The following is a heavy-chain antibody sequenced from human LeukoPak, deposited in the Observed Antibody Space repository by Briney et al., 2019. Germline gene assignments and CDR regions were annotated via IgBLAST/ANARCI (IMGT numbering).Heavy chain of an antibody. J-gene: IGHJ4*02. CDR1: GFPFSNYA. Sequence: GGSLRLSCAASGFPFSNYAMSWVRQAPGKGLEWVSGVSGSGGSAYYADSVKGRFAISRDDSKNTLYLQMNSLRAEDTAVYYCARGATGAAQGYWGQGSLVTVSS. CDR2: VSGSGGSA. V-gene: IGHV3-23*01. CDR3: ARGATGAAQGY. D-gene: IGHD1-1*01.